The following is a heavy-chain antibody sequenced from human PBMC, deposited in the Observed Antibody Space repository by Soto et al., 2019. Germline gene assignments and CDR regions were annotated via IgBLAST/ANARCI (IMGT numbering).Heavy chain of an antibody. CDR3: AKDDFTDRGDDYFDY. J-gene: IGHJ4*02. CDR2: IGASGDIT. Sequence: GALRLSCXASGFSFTNFAMSWVRQAPGKGLEWVAGIGASGDITWYADSVKGRLSISRDNSKNTLYLQLNSLRFEDTAVYYCAKDDFTDRGDDYFDYWGPGTRVTVLL. CDR1: GFSFTNFA. D-gene: IGHD2-21*02. V-gene: IGHV3-23*01.